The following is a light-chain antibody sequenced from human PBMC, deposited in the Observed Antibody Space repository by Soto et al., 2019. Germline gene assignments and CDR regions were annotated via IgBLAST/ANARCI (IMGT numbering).Light chain of an antibody. V-gene: IGLV2-11*01. CDR2: DVS. CDR3: CSYAGSYTWV. J-gene: IGLJ1*01. Sequence: QSALTQSRSVSGSPGQSVTISCTGTSSDVGGYNYVSWYRQHPGKAPKLMIYDVSKRPSGVPDRFSGSKSGNTASLTISGLQAEDEADYYCCSYAGSYTWVFVTGTKLTVL. CDR1: SSDVGGYNY.